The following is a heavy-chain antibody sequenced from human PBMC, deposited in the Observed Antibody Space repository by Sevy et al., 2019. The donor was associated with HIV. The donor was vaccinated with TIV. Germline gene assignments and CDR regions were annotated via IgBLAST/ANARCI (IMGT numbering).Heavy chain of an antibody. J-gene: IGHJ4*02. CDR1: GFPLSSYT. V-gene: IGHV3-33*06. D-gene: IGHD1-26*01. Sequence: GGSLRLSCAASGFPLSSYTMHWVRQAPGKGLEWVAVIWFDGSKKYYVDSVKGRFTISRDDSKNTLYLEMDNLRVEDTATYFCAKDRGGNYYADHWGQGTLVTVSS. CDR2: IWFDGSKK. CDR3: AKDRGGNYYADH.